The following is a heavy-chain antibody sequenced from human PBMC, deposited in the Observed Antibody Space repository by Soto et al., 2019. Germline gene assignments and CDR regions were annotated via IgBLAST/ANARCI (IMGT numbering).Heavy chain of an antibody. D-gene: IGHD2-8*01. Sequence: SETLSLTCTVSGGSISSSSYYWGWIRHPPGKGLEWIGSIYYSGSTYYNPSLKSRVTISVDTSKNQFSLKLSSVTAADTAVYYCARDGGYCTNGVCYLYYFDYWGQGTLVTVSS. V-gene: IGHV4-39*07. CDR1: GGSISSSSYY. CDR3: ARDGGYCTNGVCYLYYFDY. J-gene: IGHJ4*02. CDR2: IYYSGST.